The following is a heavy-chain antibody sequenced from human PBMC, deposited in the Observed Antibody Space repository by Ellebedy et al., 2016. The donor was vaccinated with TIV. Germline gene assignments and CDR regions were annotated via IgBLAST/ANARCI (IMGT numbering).Heavy chain of an antibody. CDR1: GFTFSSYW. V-gene: IGHV3-7*01. CDR2: IKQDGSEK. Sequence: GESLKISXAASGFTFSSYWMSWVRQAPGKGLEWVANIKQDGSEKHYVDSVRGRFTISRDNAKNSLYLQMNSLRAEDSAVYYCARERYFDYWGQGTLVTVSS. J-gene: IGHJ4*02. CDR3: ARERYFDY.